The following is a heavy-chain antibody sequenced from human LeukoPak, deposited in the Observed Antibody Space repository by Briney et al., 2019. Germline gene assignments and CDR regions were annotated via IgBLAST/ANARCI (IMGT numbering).Heavy chain of an antibody. CDR3: ARGGGYDSSGYTNF. CDR1: GFTFDDYG. J-gene: IGHJ3*01. D-gene: IGHD3-22*01. V-gene: IGHV3-20*01. Sequence: GGSLRLSCAASGFTFDDYGMSWVRQAPGKGLEWVSGINWNGGSTGYADSVKGRFTISRDNAKNSPYLQMNSLRAEDTALYHCARGGGYDSSGYTNFWGQGTMVTVSS. CDR2: INWNGGST.